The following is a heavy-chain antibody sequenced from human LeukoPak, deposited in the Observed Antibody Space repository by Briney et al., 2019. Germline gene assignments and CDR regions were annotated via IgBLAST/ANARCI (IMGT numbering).Heavy chain of an antibody. J-gene: IGHJ4*02. V-gene: IGHV4-34*01. Sequence: SETLSLTCAVYGGSFSGYYWSWIRQPPGKGLEWIGEINHSGSTNYNPSLKSRVTISVDTSKNQFSLKLSSVTAADTAVYYCARLGDGRESYFDYWGQGTLVTVSS. D-gene: IGHD5-24*01. CDR2: INHSGST. CDR1: GGSFSGYY. CDR3: ARLGDGRESYFDY.